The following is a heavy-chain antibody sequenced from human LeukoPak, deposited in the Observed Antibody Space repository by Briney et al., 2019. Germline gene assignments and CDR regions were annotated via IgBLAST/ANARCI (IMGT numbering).Heavy chain of an antibody. CDR2: IRSKANSYAT. CDR3: TSTTVTTEY. V-gene: IGHV3-73*01. CDR1: GFTFSGSA. D-gene: IGHD4-17*01. Sequence: GGSLKLSCAASGFTFSGSAMHWVRQASGKGPEWVGRIRSKANSYATAYAASVKGRFTISRDDSKNTAYLQMNSLKTEDTAVYYCTSTTVTTEYWGQGTLVTVSS. J-gene: IGHJ4*02.